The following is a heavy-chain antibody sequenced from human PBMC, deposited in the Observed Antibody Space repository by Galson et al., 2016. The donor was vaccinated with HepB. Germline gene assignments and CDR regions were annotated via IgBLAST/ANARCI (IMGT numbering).Heavy chain of an antibody. CDR1: GFVVSSTY. CDR3: ARDGRQDRGSIFDY. J-gene: IGHJ4*02. V-gene: IGHV3-66*01. D-gene: IGHD6-6*01. CDR2: LYRDGFT. Sequence: SLRLSCAASGFVVSSTYMAWVRQAXGRGLECVSLLYRDGFTYYADSVKGRFTISRDNSKNTFYLQMNSLRADDTAVYYCARDGRQDRGSIFDYWGQGTLVTVSS.